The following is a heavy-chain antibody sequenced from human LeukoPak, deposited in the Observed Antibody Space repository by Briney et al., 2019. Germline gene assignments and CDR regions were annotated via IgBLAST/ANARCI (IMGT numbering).Heavy chain of an antibody. J-gene: IGHJ4*02. V-gene: IGHV3-20*04. CDR2: INWKSGRA. Sequence: GGSLRLSCAASGLILDDLAVRWVRQAPGKGLEWVSGINWKSGRAGDANNTKGRFTIAKDNAKSFLYLQMNSLRAEDTAVYYCAGGYRNGWYFDDWGQGTPVTVSS. D-gene: IGHD6-19*01. CDR1: GLILDDLA. CDR3: AGGYRNGWYFDD.